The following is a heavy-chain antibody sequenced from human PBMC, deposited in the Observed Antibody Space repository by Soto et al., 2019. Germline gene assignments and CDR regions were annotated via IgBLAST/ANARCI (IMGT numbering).Heavy chain of an antibody. D-gene: IGHD3-10*01. CDR3: EKVSRGVSVPGARVYGMDV. CDR2: LSDNGGHT. J-gene: IGHJ6*02. CDR1: GFTFSSYA. V-gene: IGHV3-23*01. Sequence: EVQLLESGGGLVQPGGSLRLSCAGSGFTFSSYAMTWVRQAPGKGLEWVSTLSDNGGHTYYADSVKGRFTVSRDNPKNTLFAKMHSRRTEDTPVYFCEKVSRGVSVPGARVYGMDVGGQGPPVTV.